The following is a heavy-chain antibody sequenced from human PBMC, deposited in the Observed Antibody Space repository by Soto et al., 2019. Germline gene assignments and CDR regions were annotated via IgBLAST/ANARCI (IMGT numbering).Heavy chain of an antibody. CDR2: IYYSGST. Sequence: SETLSLTCTVSGGSISSGGYYWSWIRQHPGKGLEWIGYIYYSGSTYYKPSLKSRVTISVDTSKNQFSLKLSSVTAADTAVYYCVCLPGYSSSWPSDYYYYYYMDVWGKGTTVTVSS. CDR1: GGSISSGGYY. V-gene: IGHV4-31*03. J-gene: IGHJ6*03. D-gene: IGHD6-13*01. CDR3: VCLPGYSSSWPSDYYYYYYMDV.